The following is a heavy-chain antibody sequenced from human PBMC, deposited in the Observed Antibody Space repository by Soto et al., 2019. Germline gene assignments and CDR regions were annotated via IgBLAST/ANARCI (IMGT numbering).Heavy chain of an antibody. CDR1: GYTFTRYY. D-gene: IGHD1-26*01. V-gene: IGHV1-46*01. CDR3: ARGLLVGATDFDY. J-gene: IGHJ4*02. Sequence: QVQLVQSGAEVKKPGASVKVSCKASGYTFTRYYIHWVRQAPGQGLEWMGIINPSGGSTSHSQKFQGRVTMTRDTSTSTFYKTLNSLRSEDTAVYYCARGLLVGATDFDYWGQGTLVTVSS. CDR2: INPSGGST.